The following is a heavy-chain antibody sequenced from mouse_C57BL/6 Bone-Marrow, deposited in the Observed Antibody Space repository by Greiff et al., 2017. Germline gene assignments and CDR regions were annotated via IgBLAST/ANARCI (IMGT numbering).Heavy chain of an antibody. V-gene: IGHV1-64*01. D-gene: IGHD2-3*01. CDR2: IHPYIGST. CDR1: GYTFTSYW. J-gene: IGHJ1*03. CDR3: ARWPDAYWCFAV. Sequence: VQLQQPGAELVKPGASVKLSCKASGYTFTSYWMHWVKQRPVQGLEWIVKIHPYIGSTNYNEKFNSKATMSVDKSSSTAYLQLSSLTSDDSAVYYYARWPDAYWCFAVWGTGTTVTVSS.